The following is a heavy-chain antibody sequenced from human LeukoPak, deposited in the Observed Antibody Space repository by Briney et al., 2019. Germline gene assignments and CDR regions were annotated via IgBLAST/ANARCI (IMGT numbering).Heavy chain of an antibody. Sequence: ASVKVSCKASGYTFTSYDINWVRQATGQGLEWMGWMNPNSGNTSYAQKFQGRVTITRNTSISTAYMELSSLRSEDTAVYYCARETNLRIFDYWGQGTLVTVSS. CDR2: MNPNSGNT. CDR1: GYTFTSYD. CDR3: ARETNLRIFDY. D-gene: IGHD2-8*01. J-gene: IGHJ4*02. V-gene: IGHV1-8*03.